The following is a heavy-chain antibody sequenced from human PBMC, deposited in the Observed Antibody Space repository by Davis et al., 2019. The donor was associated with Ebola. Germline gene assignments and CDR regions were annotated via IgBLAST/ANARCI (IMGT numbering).Heavy chain of an antibody. D-gene: IGHD4-23*01. J-gene: IGHJ6*02. CDR2: INPNSGGT. CDR3: AKGLTPDYYYYGMDV. Sequence: ASVQVSCQASGYTFTAYYMHWVRQAPGQGLEWMGWINPNSGGTNYAQKFQGRVTMTRDTSISTAYMELSRLRSDDTAVYYCAKGLTPDYYYYGMDVWGQGTTVTVSS. CDR1: GYTFTAYY. V-gene: IGHV1-2*02.